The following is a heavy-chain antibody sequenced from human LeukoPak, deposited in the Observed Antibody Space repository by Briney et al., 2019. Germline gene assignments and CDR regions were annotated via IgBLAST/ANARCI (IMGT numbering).Heavy chain of an antibody. Sequence: PGGSLRLSCSASGFTFSSCAMDSVRQAPGKGLEYVSGITGDGGSTHYADSAKGRFTISRDNSKNTLYLQMSSLRAEDTAVYYCVKLITVKRDDAFDLWGQGTMVIVSS. D-gene: IGHD3-16*01. J-gene: IGHJ3*01. CDR1: GFTFSSCA. CDR3: VKLITVKRDDAFDL. V-gene: IGHV3-64D*09. CDR2: ITGDGGST.